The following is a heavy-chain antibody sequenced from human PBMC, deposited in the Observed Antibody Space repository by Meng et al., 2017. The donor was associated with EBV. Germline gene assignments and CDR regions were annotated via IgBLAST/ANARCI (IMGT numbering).Heavy chain of an antibody. D-gene: IGHD3-10*01. Sequence: TPLKESGPTLVKPTQTLLLTCTFSGISLTTSGVGVGWIRQPPGKALEWLAVIYWDDAKRYSPSLKNRLTITKDTSKNQVVLTMTNMDPVDTATYFCAHSKYYSDSGGYWDYFDDWGQGTLVTVSS. CDR3: AHSKYYSDSGGYWDYFDD. CDR1: GISLTTSGVG. CDR2: IYWDDAK. V-gene: IGHV2-5*02. J-gene: IGHJ4*02.